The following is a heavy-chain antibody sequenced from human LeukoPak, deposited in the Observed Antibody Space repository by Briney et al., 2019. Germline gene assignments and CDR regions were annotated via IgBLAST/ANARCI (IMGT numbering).Heavy chain of an antibody. Sequence: GGSLRLSCAASGFTFSSYGMSWVRQAPGKGLEWVSAISGSGGSTYYADSVKGRFTISRDNSKNTLYLQMNSLRAEDTAVYYCVVPSGYEYYFDYWGQGTLVTVSS. V-gene: IGHV3-23*01. D-gene: IGHD5-12*01. J-gene: IGHJ4*02. CDR3: VVPSGYEYYFDY. CDR1: GFTFSSYG. CDR2: ISGSGGST.